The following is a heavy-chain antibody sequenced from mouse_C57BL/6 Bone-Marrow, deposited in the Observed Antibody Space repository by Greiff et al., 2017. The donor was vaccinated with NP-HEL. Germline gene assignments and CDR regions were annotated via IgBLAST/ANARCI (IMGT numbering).Heavy chain of an antibody. CDR2: IRNKANNHAT. J-gene: IGHJ1*03. Sequence: EVKLMESGVGLVQPGGSMKLSCAASGFTFSDAWMDWVRQSPEKGLEWVAEIRNKANNHATYYAESVKGRFTISRDDSKSSVYLQMNSLRAEDTGIYYCTRDGSSYNWYFDVWGTGTTVTVSS. D-gene: IGHD1-1*01. V-gene: IGHV6-6*01. CDR3: TRDGSSYNWYFDV. CDR1: GFTFSDAW.